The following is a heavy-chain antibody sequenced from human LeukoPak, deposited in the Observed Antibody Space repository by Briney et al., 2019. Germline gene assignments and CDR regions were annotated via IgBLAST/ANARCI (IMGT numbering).Heavy chain of an antibody. CDR2: IYYSGST. CDR3: ARASITMVREAMDPLIGWFDP. D-gene: IGHD3-10*01. CDR1: GGSISSGGYY. V-gene: IGHV4-31*03. Sequence: SETLSLTCTVSGGSISSGGYYWSWIRQHPGKGLEWIGYIYYSGSTYYNPSLKSRVTISVDTSKNQFSLKLSSVTAADTAVYYCARASITMVREAMDPLIGWFDPWGQGTLVTVSS. J-gene: IGHJ5*02.